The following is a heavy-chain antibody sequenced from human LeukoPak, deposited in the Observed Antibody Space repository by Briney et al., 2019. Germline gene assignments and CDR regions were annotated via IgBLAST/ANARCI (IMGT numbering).Heavy chain of an antibody. V-gene: IGHV1-69*13. CDR2: IIPIFGTA. Sequence: ASVKVSCKASGYTFTSYAISWVRQAPGQGLEWMGGIIPIFGTANYAQKFQGRVTITADESTSTAYMELSSLRSEDTAVYYCARGLAVAGTLDYWGQGTLVTVSS. J-gene: IGHJ4*02. D-gene: IGHD6-19*01. CDR1: GYTFTSYA. CDR3: ARGLAVAGTLDY.